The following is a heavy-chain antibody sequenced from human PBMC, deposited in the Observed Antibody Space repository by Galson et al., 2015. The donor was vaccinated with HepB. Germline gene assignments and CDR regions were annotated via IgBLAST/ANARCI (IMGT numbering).Heavy chain of an antibody. J-gene: IGHJ3*02. CDR2: INHSGST. Sequence: LSLTCAVYGGSFSGYYWSWIRQPPGKGLEWIGEINHSGSTNYNPSLKSRVTISVDTSKNQFSLKLSSVTAADTAVYYCARGAGSSWYVGNAFDIWGQGTMVTVSS. CDR1: GGSFSGYY. D-gene: IGHD6-13*01. CDR3: ARGAGSSWYVGNAFDI. V-gene: IGHV4-34*01.